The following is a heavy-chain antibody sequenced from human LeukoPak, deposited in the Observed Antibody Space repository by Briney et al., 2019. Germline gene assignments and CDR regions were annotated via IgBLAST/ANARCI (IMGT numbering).Heavy chain of an antibody. CDR1: GLRFSSYW. Sequence: GGSLRLSCAASGLRFSSYWMSWVRQAPGKGLEWVANINQDGNRENYVDSVKGRVSISRDNANNALFLQMHSLRVEDTAIYYCATTFPYCGDGTCALGGQGAQVTVSS. V-gene: IGHV3-7*01. D-gene: IGHD2-15*01. J-gene: IGHJ4*02. CDR2: INQDGNRE. CDR3: ATTFPYCGDGTCAL.